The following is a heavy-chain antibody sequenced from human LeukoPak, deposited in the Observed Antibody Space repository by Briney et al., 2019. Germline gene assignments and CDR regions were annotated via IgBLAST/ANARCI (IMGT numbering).Heavy chain of an antibody. CDR2: INPSGGST. CDR1: GYTFTTYY. CDR3: ARDGAAAGLDY. D-gene: IGHD6-13*01. J-gene: IGHJ4*02. V-gene: IGHV1-46*01. Sequence: ASVKVSCKASGYTFTTYYMHWVRQAPGQGLEWMGIINPSGGSTTYAQKFQGRVTITADESTSTAYMELSSLRSEDTAVYYCARDGAAAGLDYWGQGTLVTVPS.